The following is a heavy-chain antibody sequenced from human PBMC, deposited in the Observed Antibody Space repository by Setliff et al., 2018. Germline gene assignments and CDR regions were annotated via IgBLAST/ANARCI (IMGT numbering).Heavy chain of an antibody. Sequence: ASVKVSCKASGHTFSSFSNYGISWVRQAPGQGLEWMGWTSANNGNTNYAQKFQGRVTMTRDTSINTAYMELSRLRSDDTAVYYCARVRDGLWGQGTLVTVSS. CDR2: TSANNGNT. CDR3: ARVRDGL. CDR1: GHTFSSFSNYG. J-gene: IGHJ4*02. V-gene: IGHV1-18*01.